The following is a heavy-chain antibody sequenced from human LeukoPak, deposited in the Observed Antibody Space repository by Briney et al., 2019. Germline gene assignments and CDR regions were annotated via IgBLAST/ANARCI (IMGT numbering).Heavy chain of an antibody. CDR3: ARRGYTYGNAPFDY. D-gene: IGHD5-18*01. J-gene: IGHJ4*02. V-gene: IGHV5-10-1*01. Sequence: GESLKISCKGSGYSFTSYWISWVRQMPGKGLEWMIRNDPSDSYTNYSPSFQGHVTISADKSISSAYLQWSSLKASDTAMYYCARRGYTYGNAPFDYWGQGTLVTVSS. CDR2: NDPSDSYT. CDR1: GYSFTSYW.